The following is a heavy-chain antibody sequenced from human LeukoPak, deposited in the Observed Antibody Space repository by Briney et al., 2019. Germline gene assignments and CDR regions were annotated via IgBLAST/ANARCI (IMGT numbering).Heavy chain of an antibody. D-gene: IGHD3-22*01. CDR1: GYSFTSYW. CDR3: ARLQGGYYDSSGYYDY. CDR2: IYPGDSDT. V-gene: IGHV5-51*01. J-gene: IGHJ4*02. Sequence: GESLKISCKGSGYSFTSYWIGWVRQMPGKGLEWIGIIYPGDSDTRYSPSFQGQVTIPADKSISTAYLQWSSLKASDTAMNYFARLQGGYYDSSGYYDYWGQGTLVTVSS.